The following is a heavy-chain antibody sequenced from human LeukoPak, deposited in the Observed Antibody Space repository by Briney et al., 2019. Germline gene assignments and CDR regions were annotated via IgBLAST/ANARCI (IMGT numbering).Heavy chain of an antibody. CDR3: ARASFDWLLVDY. CDR2: IIPIFGTA. J-gene: IGHJ4*02. V-gene: IGHV1-69*13. CDR1: GGTFSSYA. D-gene: IGHD3-9*01. Sequence: GASVKVSCKASGGTFSSYAISWVRQAPGQGLEWMGGIIPIFGTANYAQKFQGRVTITADESTSTAYMELSSLRSKDTAVYYCARASFDWLLVDYWGQGTLVTVSS.